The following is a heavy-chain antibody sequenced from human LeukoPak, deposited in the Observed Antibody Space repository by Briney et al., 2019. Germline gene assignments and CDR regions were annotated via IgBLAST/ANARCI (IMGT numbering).Heavy chain of an antibody. V-gene: IGHV3-30*04. J-gene: IGHJ3*02. CDR2: ISYDGSNK. Sequence: GRSLRLSCAASGFTFSSYAMHWVRQAPGKGLEWVAVISYDGSNKYYADSVKGRFTISRDNSKNTLYLQMNSLRAEDTAVYYCAKITVVVAAYDAFDIWGQGTMVTVSS. CDR1: GFTFSSYA. CDR3: AKITVVVAAYDAFDI. D-gene: IGHD2-15*01.